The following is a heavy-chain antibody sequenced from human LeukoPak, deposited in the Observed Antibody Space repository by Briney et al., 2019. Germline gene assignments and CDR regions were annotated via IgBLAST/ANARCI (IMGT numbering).Heavy chain of an antibody. V-gene: IGHV3-53*01. D-gene: IGHD6-19*01. CDR1: GFTVSSNY. CDR3: ARAVADFDY. CDR2: LFSGGNT. J-gene: IGHJ4*02. Sequence: GGSLRLSCAASGFTVSSNYMSWVRQAPGKGLEWVSVLFSGGNTYYADSVKGRFTISRDNSKNTLYLQMNSLGAEDTAVYYCARAVADFDYWGQGTLVTVSS.